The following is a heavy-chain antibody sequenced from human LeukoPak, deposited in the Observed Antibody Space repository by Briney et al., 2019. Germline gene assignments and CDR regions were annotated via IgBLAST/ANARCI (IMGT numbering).Heavy chain of an antibody. CDR1: GFTFSTYS. CDR3: ARGNIVATPRPFDS. J-gene: IGHJ4*02. Sequence: GGSLRLSCAASGFTFSTYSMNWVRQAPGKGLEWVSSISSSSSYMYYADSVKGRFTISRDNAKNSLYLQMNSLRAEDTAVYYCARGNIVATPRPFDSWGQGTLVTVSS. CDR2: ISSSSSYM. V-gene: IGHV3-21*01. D-gene: IGHD5-12*01.